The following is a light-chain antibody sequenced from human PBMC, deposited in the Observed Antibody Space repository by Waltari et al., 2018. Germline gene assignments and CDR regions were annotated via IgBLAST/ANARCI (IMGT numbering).Light chain of an antibody. J-gene: IGKJ2*01. CDR2: DAS. V-gene: IGKV3-15*01. CDR1: QSVGSN. CDR3: QQYNNWPSYI. Sequence: ETVMTQSPATVSVSPGERAALSCRASQSVGSNVAWYQQKPCHAPRLLTHDASTRATGIPVRFSGSGSGTDFTITISSLESEDFDIYYCQQYNNWPSYICGQGTKLEI.